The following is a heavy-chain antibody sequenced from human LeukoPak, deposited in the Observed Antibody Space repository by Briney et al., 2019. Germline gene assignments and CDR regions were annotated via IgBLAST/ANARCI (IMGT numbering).Heavy chain of an antibody. D-gene: IGHD3-22*01. CDR1: GYSFTSYW. V-gene: IGHV5-51*01. CDR3: ARHAYYYDSSGYYDWFDP. J-gene: IGHJ5*02. CDR2: IYPGDSDT. Sequence: PGESLKISCKGSGYSFTSYWIGWVRQMPGKGLEWMGIIYPGDSDTRYSPSFQGQVTISADKSTSTAYLQWSSLKASDTAMYYCARHAYYYDSSGYYDWFDPWGQGTLVTVSS.